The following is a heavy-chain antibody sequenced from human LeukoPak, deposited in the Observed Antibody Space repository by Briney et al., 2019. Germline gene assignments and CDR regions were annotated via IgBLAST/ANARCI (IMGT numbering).Heavy chain of an antibody. D-gene: IGHD3-3*01. CDR1: GGSISSSSYY. Sequence: SETLSLTCTVSGGSISSSSYYWGWIRQPPGKXXXXXXXXXYSGSTYYNPSLKSRVTISVDTSKNQFSLKLSSVTAADTAVYYCARRVITIFGVVINYGMDVWGQGTTVTVSS. J-gene: IGHJ6*02. V-gene: IGHV4-39*01. CDR2: XXYSGST. CDR3: ARRVITIFGVVINYGMDV.